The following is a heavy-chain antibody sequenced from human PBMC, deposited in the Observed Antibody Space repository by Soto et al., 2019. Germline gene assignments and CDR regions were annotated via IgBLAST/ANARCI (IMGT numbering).Heavy chain of an antibody. Sequence: EVQLVESGGGLVQPGGSLRLSCAASGFTFSSYWMQWVRQAPGKGLVWVSRINSDGSSTSYADSVKGRFTISRDNAKNTLYLQMNSLRAVDTAVYYCASVGYGVYLRAFDIWGQGTVVTVSS. CDR3: ASVGYGVYLRAFDI. CDR1: GFTFSSYW. D-gene: IGHD4-17*01. V-gene: IGHV3-74*01. CDR2: INSDGSST. J-gene: IGHJ3*02.